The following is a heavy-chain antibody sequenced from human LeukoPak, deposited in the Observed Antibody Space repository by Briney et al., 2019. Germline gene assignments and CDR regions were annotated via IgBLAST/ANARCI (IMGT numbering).Heavy chain of an antibody. V-gene: IGHV4-34*01. Sequence: SETLSHTCAVYGGSFSGYYWSWIRQPPGKGLEWIGEINHSGSTNYNPSLKSRVTISVDTSKNQFSLKLSSVTAADTAVYYCARSRAFNSGAFDPWGQGSLVTVSS. CDR3: ARSRAFNSGAFDP. CDR1: GGSFSGYY. CDR2: INHSGST. J-gene: IGHJ5*02. D-gene: IGHD1-26*01.